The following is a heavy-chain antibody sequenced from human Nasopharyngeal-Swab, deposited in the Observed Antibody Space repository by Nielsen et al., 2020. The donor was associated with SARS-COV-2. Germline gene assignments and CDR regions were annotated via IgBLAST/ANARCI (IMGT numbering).Heavy chain of an antibody. CDR3: SKERPESSSLCWRVFDD. CDR1: GFTFTTYA. V-gene: IGHV3-23*01. J-gene: IGHJ4*02. Sequence: ARTLRLSCATSGFTFTTYAMSWVRQAPGKGLEWVSAVSGSGDTTYYPESVKGRFTIYRDNYKNTVHLQVDCLRAEDTAVYYCSKERPESSSLCWRVFDDWGQGTLVTVSS. CDR2: VSGSGDTT. D-gene: IGHD6-13*01.